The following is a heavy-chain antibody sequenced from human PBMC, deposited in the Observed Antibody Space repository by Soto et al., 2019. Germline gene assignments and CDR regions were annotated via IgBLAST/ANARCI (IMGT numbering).Heavy chain of an antibody. Sequence: QVQLQQWGAGLLKPSETLSLTCAVYGGSFSGYYWSWIRQPPGKGLEWIGEINHSGSTNYNPSLKSRVTXXVXTXXNQFSLKMSSVTAADTAVYYCARGRRWLQTNWFDPWGQGTLVTVSS. D-gene: IGHD5-12*01. V-gene: IGHV4-34*01. CDR1: GGSFSGYY. CDR2: INHSGST. J-gene: IGHJ5*02. CDR3: ARGRRWLQTNWFDP.